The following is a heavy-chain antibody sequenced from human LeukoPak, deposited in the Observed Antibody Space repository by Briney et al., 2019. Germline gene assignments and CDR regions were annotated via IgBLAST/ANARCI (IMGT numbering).Heavy chain of an antibody. CDR2: IRYDGGNK. V-gene: IGHV3-30*02. D-gene: IGHD2-2*02. CDR3: AKGVVPAAIWGVSGCDY. CDR1: GSTFSSYS. Sequence: GASLRLSCAAAGSTFSSYSMHWVRQAPGKGLGGVAFIRYDGGNKYYADSVKGRFTISRDNSKTTLYLQMNSLRAEDTAVYYGAKGVVPAAIWGVSGCDYWGQGTLVTVSS. J-gene: IGHJ4*02.